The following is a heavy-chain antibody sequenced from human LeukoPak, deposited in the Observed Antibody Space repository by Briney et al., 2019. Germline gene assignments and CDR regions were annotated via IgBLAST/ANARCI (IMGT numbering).Heavy chain of an antibody. CDR3: ARQGYYYDSSGYYWFFDY. V-gene: IGHV4-39*01. CDR2: IYYSGST. J-gene: IGHJ4*02. D-gene: IGHD3-22*01. Sequence: SETLSLTCTVSGGSIGGSTYYWGCIRQPPGKGLEWIGSIYYSGSTYYNPSLKSRVTISVDTSKNQFSLKLNSVTAADTAVYYCARQGYYYDSSGYYWFFDYWGQGTLVTVSS. CDR1: GGSIGGSTYY.